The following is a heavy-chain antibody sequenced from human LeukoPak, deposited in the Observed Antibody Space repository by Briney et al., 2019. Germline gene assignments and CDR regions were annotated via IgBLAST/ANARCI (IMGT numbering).Heavy chain of an antibody. J-gene: IGHJ5*02. Sequence: PGGSLRLSCAASGFTFSSYSMNWVRQAPGKGLEWVSSISSSSSYIYYADSVKGRFTISRDNAKNSLYLQMNSLRAEDTAVYYCARVGFGSSYFDPWGQGTLVTVSS. D-gene: IGHD1-26*01. CDR3: ARVGFGSSYFDP. V-gene: IGHV3-21*01. CDR2: ISSSSSYI. CDR1: GFTFSSYS.